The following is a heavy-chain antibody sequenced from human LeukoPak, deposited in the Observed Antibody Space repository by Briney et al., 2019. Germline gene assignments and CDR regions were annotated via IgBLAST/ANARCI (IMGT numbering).Heavy chain of an antibody. CDR3: AKSNGYGLIDI. CDR2: INHSGST. J-gene: IGHJ3*02. V-gene: IGHV4-34*01. Sequence: PSEALSLTCTVSGGSFSDYYWSWIRQPPGKGLEWIGEINHSGSTNYNPSLKSRVTISLDTSRNQFSLKLNSVTAADTAVYYCAKSNGYGLIDIWGQGTMVTVSS. CDR1: GGSFSDYY. D-gene: IGHD3-10*01.